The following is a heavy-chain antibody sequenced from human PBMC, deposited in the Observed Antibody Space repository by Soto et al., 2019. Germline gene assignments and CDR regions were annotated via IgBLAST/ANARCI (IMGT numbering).Heavy chain of an antibody. D-gene: IGHD3-10*01. Sequence: GGSQRLSCAASGFTFSIYWMTWVRQAPGKGLEWVANIIKDGSEKSYVDSVKGRFTISRDNAKNSLYLEMNSLRVEDTAVYYCARDWGGLGYWGQGTLVTVSS. CDR1: GFTFSIYW. J-gene: IGHJ4*02. V-gene: IGHV3-7*03. CDR3: ARDWGGLGY. CDR2: IIKDGSEK.